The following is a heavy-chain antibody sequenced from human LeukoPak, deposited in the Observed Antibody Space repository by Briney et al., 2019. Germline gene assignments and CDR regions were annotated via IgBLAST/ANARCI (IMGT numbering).Heavy chain of an antibody. J-gene: IGHJ4*02. V-gene: IGHV4-59*01. D-gene: IGHD4-17*01. Sequence: SETLSLTCTVSGGSISSYYWSWIRQPPGKGLEWIGYIYYSGCTNYNPSLKSRVTISVDTSKNQFSLKLSSVTAADTAVYYCARGYGDYRYWGQGTLVTVSS. CDR1: GGSISSYY. CDR3: ARGYGDYRY. CDR2: IYYSGCT.